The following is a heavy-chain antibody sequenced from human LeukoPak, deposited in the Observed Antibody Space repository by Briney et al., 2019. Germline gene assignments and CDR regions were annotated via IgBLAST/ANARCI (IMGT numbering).Heavy chain of an antibody. CDR3: ARHSNFWDIDH. CDR1: GSFISSYY. J-gene: IGHJ4*02. CDR2: ISAIGDT. D-gene: IGHD3-3*01. Sequence: SETLSFTCAVSGSFISSYYWTWIRQSPERGLEWIGYISAIGDTNYNPSLKSRVTMSVDTSKGQFSLRLTSVTAADTAVYYCARHSNFWDIDHWSPGTLVTVSS. V-gene: IGHV4-4*09.